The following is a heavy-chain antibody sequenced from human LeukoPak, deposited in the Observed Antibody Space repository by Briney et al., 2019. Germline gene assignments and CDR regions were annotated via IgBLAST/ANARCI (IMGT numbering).Heavy chain of an antibody. V-gene: IGHV4-59*01. CDR3: ARDISVAGGLDAFDI. Sequence: SETLSLTCTVSGGSISSYYWSWIRQPPGKGLEWSGYIYYSGSTNYNPSLKSRVTISVDTSKNQFSLKLSSVTAADTAVYYCARDISVAGGLDAFDIWGQGTMVTVSS. D-gene: IGHD6-19*01. CDR2: IYYSGST. J-gene: IGHJ3*02. CDR1: GGSISSYY.